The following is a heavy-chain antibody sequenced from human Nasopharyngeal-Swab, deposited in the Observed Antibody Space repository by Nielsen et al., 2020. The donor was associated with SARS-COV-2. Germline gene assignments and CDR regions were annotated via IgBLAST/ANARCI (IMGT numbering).Heavy chain of an antibody. Sequence: GGSLRLSCAASGFTFSRSALTWVRQAPEKGLEWVSAIGVSGTMTYYADFVRGRFTISRDNSKNTLYLQMNSLRAEDTAVYYCARGSSRGMFDYWGQGTLVTVSS. J-gene: IGHJ4*02. CDR2: IGVSGTMT. CDR3: ARGSSRGMFDY. V-gene: IGHV3-23*01. D-gene: IGHD6-13*01. CDR1: GFTFSRSA.